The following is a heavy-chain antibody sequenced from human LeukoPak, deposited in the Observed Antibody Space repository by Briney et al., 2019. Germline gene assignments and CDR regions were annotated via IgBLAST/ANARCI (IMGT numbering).Heavy chain of an antibody. CDR3: ARFPLPNTAMVTTRDY. CDR1: GGTFSSYA. V-gene: IGHV1-69*04. Sequence: GASVKVSCKASGGTFSSYAISWVRQAPGQGLEWMGRIIPILGIANYAQKFQGRVTITADKSTSTAYMELSSLRSEDTAVYYCARFPLPNTAMVTTRDYWGQGTLVTVSS. J-gene: IGHJ4*02. CDR2: IIPILGIA. D-gene: IGHD5-18*01.